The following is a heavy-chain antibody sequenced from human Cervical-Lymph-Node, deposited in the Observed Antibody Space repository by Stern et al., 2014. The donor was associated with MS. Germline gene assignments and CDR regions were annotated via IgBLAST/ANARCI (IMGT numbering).Heavy chain of an antibody. CDR1: GGTFNFYA. CDR2: IIPVFGKT. J-gene: IGHJ4*02. V-gene: IGHV1-69*18. CDR3: ARGEGYSSGWNEVNY. Sequence: VQLVESGAEVKKPGSSVKVSCKASGGTFNFYAMDWVRQAPGQGLEWMGRIIPVFGKTPYAQKYKGRVTITADETTSTAYMELSSLRSEDTAVYYCARGEGYSSGWNEVNYWGQGTLVTVSS. D-gene: IGHD6-19*01.